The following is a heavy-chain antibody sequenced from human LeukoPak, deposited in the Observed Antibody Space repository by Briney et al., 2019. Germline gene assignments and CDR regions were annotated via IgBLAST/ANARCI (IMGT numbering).Heavy chain of an antibody. D-gene: IGHD3-10*01. CDR2: ISGSGGST. J-gene: IGHJ4*02. V-gene: IGHV3-23*01. Sequence: QTGGSLRLSCAASGFTFSSYAMSWVRQAPGKGLEWVSAISGSGGSTYYADSVKGRFTISRDNSKNTLYLQMNSLRAEDTAVYYCAPLRRGEITMVRGVPDYWGQGTLVTVSS. CDR1: GFTFSSYA. CDR3: APLRRGEITMVRGVPDY.